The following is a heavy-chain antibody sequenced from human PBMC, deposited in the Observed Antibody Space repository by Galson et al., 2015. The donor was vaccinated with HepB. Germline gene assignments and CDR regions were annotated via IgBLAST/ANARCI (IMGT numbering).Heavy chain of an antibody. CDR1: GFTFSSSA. CDR3: ARDLYYTFTGPFYY. CDR2: ISYDGSNK. D-gene: IGHD2-8*01. V-gene: IGHV3-30-3*01. Sequence: SLRLSCAASGFTFSSSAMHWVRQAPGTGLEWVAVISYDGSNKYYADSVKGPFHISRDNSKNTLYLQMNSLRAEDTSVYYCARDLYYTFTGPFYYGGQGTLLTDSS. J-gene: IGHJ4*02.